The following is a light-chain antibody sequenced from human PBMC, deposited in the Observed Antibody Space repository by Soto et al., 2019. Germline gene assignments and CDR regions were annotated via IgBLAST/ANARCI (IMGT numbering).Light chain of an antibody. CDR2: GAS. CDR3: QQYNDWPLT. Sequence: EIVMTQSPATLSLSPGERATLSCRSSQSVSSNLAWYQQKPGQAPWLLIFGASTRATGISAMFSGSGSGTEFTLTISSLQSEDFAVYYCQQYNDWPLTFGGGTKVEIK. J-gene: IGKJ4*01. CDR1: QSVSSN. V-gene: IGKV3D-15*01.